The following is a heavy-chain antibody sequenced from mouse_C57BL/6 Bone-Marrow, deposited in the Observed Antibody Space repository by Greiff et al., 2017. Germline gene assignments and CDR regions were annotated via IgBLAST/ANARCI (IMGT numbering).Heavy chain of an antibody. CDR1: GYTFTSYT. D-gene: IGHD3-2*02. CDR2: INPSSGYT. Sequence: QVQLKESGAELARPGASVKMSCKASGYTFTSYTMHWVKQRPGQGLEWIGYINPSSGYTKYNQKFKGKATLTADKSSSTAYMQLSSLTSEDSAVYYCARSETAQALDYWGQGTTLTVSS. J-gene: IGHJ2*01. V-gene: IGHV1-4*01. CDR3: ARSETAQALDY.